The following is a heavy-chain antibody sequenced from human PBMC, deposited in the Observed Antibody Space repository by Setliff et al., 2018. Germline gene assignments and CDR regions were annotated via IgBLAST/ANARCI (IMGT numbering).Heavy chain of an antibody. V-gene: IGHV3-74*01. Sequence: GGSLRLSCAASGFTFSSFSMNWVRQAPGKGLVWVSRINSDGSSTSCADSVKGRFTISRDNAKNTLYLQMNSLRAEDTAVYYCARLAGNYYGMDVWGQGTTVTVSS. CDR3: ARLAGNYYGMDV. J-gene: IGHJ6*02. CDR1: GFTFSSFS. D-gene: IGHD3-10*01. CDR2: INSDGSST.